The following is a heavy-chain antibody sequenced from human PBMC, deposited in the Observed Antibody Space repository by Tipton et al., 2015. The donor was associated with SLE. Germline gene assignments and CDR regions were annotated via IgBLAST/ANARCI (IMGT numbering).Heavy chain of an antibody. CDR1: GGSISSSSYY. Sequence: TLSLTCTVSGGSISSSSYYWGWIRQPPGKGLEWIGSIYYSGSTYYNPSLKSRVTISVDTSKNQFSLKLSSVTAADTAVYYCAREDSSGWYDYWGQGTLVTVSS. J-gene: IGHJ4*02. V-gene: IGHV4-39*07. CDR2: IYYSGST. CDR3: AREDSSGWYDY. D-gene: IGHD6-19*01.